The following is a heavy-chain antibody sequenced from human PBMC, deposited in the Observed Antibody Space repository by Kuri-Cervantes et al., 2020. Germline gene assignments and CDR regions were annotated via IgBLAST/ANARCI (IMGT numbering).Heavy chain of an antibody. J-gene: IGHJ4*02. V-gene: IGHV3-23*01. CDR1: GFTFSSYA. CDR2: ISGSGGST. Sequence: GESLKISCAASGFTFSSYAMSWVRQAPGKGLEWVSAISGSGGSTYYADSVKGRFTISRDNSKNTLYLQMNSLRAEDTAVYYCARDMVRGVIDYWGQGTLVTVSS. D-gene: IGHD3-10*01. CDR3: ARDMVRGVIDY.